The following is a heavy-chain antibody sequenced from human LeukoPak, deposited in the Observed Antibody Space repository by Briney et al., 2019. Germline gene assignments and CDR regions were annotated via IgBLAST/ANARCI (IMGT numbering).Heavy chain of an antibody. J-gene: IGHJ4*02. D-gene: IGHD2-15*01. CDR3: ATVVGNYFDS. Sequence: SETLSLTCTVSGGSISNYYWNWIRQPPGKGLEWIGYIYYTGSTNYNPSLKSRVAMSVDTSKNQFSLRLSSVTAADTAIYYCATVVGNYFDSWGQGTLVTVSS. CDR1: GGSISNYY. CDR2: IYYTGST. V-gene: IGHV4-59*08.